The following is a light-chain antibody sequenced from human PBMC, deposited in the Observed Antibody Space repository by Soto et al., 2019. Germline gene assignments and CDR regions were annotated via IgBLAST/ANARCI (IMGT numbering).Light chain of an antibody. J-gene: IGLJ1*01. CDR1: SSDVGSYNR. CDR2: EVS. CDR3: SSYPGSTTYV. V-gene: IGLV2-18*02. Sequence: QSVLTQPPSVSGSPGQSVTISCTGASSDVGSYNRVSWYQQFPATAPKLLIYEVSNRPSGVPDRFSGSKSGNTASLTISGLQAKDEADSNCSSYPGSTTYVFGPGTKVTAL.